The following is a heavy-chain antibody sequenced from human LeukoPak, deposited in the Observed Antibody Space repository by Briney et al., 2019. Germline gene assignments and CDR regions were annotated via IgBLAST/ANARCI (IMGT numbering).Heavy chain of an antibody. CDR2: ISSGSTNI. Sequence: PGGSLRLSCAASGFTFSIYSMNWVRQAPGKGLEWVSCISSGSTNIYYADSLRGRFTISRDNAKNSLYLQMNSLRAEDTAVYYCARVGGYCSNVSNCYGDYWGQGTLVTVSS. J-gene: IGHJ4*02. V-gene: IGHV3-21*01. CDR3: ARVGGYCSNVSNCYGDY. D-gene: IGHD2-2*03. CDR1: GFTFSIYS.